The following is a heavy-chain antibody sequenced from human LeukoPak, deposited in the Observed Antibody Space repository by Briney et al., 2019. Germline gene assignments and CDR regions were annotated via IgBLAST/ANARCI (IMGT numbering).Heavy chain of an antibody. Sequence: GGSLRLSCAASGVTVNSHYMSWVRQAPGKGLEWVSVIYDNGNTYSANSVKGRFTISRDNSKYTLYLQMNSLRTEDTAVYYCAVAPNPYYFDHWGQGALVTVSS. V-gene: IGHV3-53*01. J-gene: IGHJ4*02. D-gene: IGHD3-10*01. CDR2: IYDNGNT. CDR1: GVTVNSHY. CDR3: AVAPNPYYFDH.